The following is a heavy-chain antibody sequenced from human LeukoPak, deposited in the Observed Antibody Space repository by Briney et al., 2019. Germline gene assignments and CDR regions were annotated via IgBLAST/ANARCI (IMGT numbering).Heavy chain of an antibody. J-gene: IGHJ4*02. CDR1: GFTFSSYW. Sequence: GGALRLSCAVSGFTFSSYWMHWVRQAPGKGLVWVSRMNSDGSSTNYADSVRGRFTISRDNAKNTLYLQMNSLRDEDTAVYYCARAIDRYCSSTSCSKYYFDYWGQGTLVT. CDR2: MNSDGSST. CDR3: ARAIDRYCSSTSCSKYYFDY. D-gene: IGHD2-2*01. V-gene: IGHV3-74*01.